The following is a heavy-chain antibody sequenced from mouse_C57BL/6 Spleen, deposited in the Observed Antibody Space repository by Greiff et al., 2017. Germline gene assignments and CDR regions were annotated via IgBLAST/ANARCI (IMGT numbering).Heavy chain of an antibody. V-gene: IGHV1-80*01. CDR2: IYPGDGDT. D-gene: IGHD1-1*01. Sequence: QVQLQQSGAELVKPGASVKISCKASGYAFSSYWMNWVKQRPGKGLEWIGQIYPGDGDTNYNGKFKGKATLTADKSSSTAYMQLSSLTSEDSAVYFCARSGSITTVVATDWYFDVWGTGTTVTVSS. CDR3: ARSGSITTVVATDWYFDV. J-gene: IGHJ1*03. CDR1: GYAFSSYW.